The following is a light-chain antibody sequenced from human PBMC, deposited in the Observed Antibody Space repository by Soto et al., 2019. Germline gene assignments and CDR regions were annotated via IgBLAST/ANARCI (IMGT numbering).Light chain of an antibody. CDR3: QQYGSSPWT. CDR1: QTVGKNY. Sequence: EIVLTQSPGTLSLSPGDGATLSCRASQTVGKNYLAWYQQRPGQAPRLLIHGASSRATGIPDRFSGSGSGTEFTLTIGRLEPEDFAVYYCQQYGSSPWTFGQGTKVDIK. CDR2: GAS. J-gene: IGKJ1*01. V-gene: IGKV3-20*01.